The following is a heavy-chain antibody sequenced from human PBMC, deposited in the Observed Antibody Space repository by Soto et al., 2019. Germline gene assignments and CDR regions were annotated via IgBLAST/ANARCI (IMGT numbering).Heavy chain of an antibody. CDR2: IYYSGST. CDR3: ARHDSSGYYYYFDY. CDR1: GGYISSSSYY. D-gene: IGHD3-22*01. J-gene: IGHJ4*02. Sequence: PSETLSLTCTVSGGYISSSSYYWGWIRQPPGKGLEWIGSIYYSGSTYYNPSLKSRVTISVDTSKNQFSLKLSSVTAADTAVYYCARHDSSGYYYYFDYWGQGTLVTVSS. V-gene: IGHV4-39*01.